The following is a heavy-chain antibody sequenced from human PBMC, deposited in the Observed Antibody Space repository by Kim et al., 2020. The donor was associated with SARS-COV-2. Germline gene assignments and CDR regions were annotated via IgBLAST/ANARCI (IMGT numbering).Heavy chain of an antibody. V-gene: IGHV3-30*02. J-gene: IGHJ4*02. CDR3: AKGLAVVAATRFDY. D-gene: IGHD2-15*01. Sequence: ADSVKGRFTISRDNSKNTLYLQMNSLRAEDTAVYYCAKGLAVVAATRFDYWGQGTLVTVSS.